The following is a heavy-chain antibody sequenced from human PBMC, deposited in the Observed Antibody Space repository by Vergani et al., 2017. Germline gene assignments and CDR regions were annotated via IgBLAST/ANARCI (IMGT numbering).Heavy chain of an antibody. Sequence: EVQLVESGGGLVQPGRSLRLSCAASGFTFDDYAMHWVRQAPGKGLEWVSGISWNSGSIGYADSVKGRFTISRDNAKNSLYLQMNSLRAEDTALYYCAKGLLGTGGYDSYYFDYWGQGTLVTVSS. V-gene: IGHV3-9*01. CDR1: GFTFDDYA. CDR3: AKGLLGTGGYDSYYFDY. J-gene: IGHJ4*02. CDR2: ISWNSGSI. D-gene: IGHD5-12*01.